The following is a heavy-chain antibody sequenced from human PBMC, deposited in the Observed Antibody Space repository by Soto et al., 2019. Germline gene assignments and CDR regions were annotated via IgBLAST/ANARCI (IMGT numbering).Heavy chain of an antibody. CDR1: GFTFSSYA. D-gene: IGHD5-12*01. J-gene: IGHJ4*02. V-gene: IGHV3-23*01. CDR2: ISGSGGST. CDR3: AKELRGYSGYDLDY. Sequence: XESLSLSCAASGFTFSSYAMSWVRQAPGKGLEWVSAISGSGGSTYYADSVKGRFTISRDNSKNTLYLQMNSLRAEDTAVYYCAKELRGYSGYDLDYWGQGTLVTVSS.